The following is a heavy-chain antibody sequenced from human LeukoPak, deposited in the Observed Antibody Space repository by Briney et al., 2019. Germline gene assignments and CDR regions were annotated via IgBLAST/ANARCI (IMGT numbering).Heavy chain of an antibody. D-gene: IGHD2-15*01. V-gene: IGHV1-46*01. Sequence: ASVKVSCKASGYTFTSYYMHWVRQAPGQGLEWMGIINPSGGSTSYAQKFQGRVTITRDRSMSTAYMELSSLRSEDTAMYYCAGVAASNNWFDPWGQGTLVTVSS. CDR1: GYTFTSYY. CDR2: INPSGGST. J-gene: IGHJ5*02. CDR3: AGVAASNNWFDP.